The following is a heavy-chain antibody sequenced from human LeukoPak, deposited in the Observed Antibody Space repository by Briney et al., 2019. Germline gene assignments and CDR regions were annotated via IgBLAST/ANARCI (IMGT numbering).Heavy chain of an antibody. J-gene: IGHJ6*02. CDR3: ARESPFDRAYYYDSSGPTDYYYYGMDV. D-gene: IGHD3-22*01. CDR2: ISAYNGNT. V-gene: IGHV1-18*01. CDR1: GYTFTSYG. Sequence: ASVKVSCKASGYTFTSYGISWVRQAPGQGLEWMGCISAYNGNTNYAQKLQGRVTMTTDTSTSTAYMELRSLRSDDTAVYYCARESPFDRAYYYDSSGPTDYYYYGMDVWGQGTTVTVSS.